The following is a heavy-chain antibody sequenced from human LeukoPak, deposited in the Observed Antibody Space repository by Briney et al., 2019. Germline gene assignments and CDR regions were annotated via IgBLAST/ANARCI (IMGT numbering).Heavy chain of an antibody. V-gene: IGHV1-3*01. CDR1: GYTFTSYA. CDR3: ARAPLIAAAALDY. J-gene: IGHJ4*02. CDR2: INAGNGNT. D-gene: IGHD6-13*01. Sequence: ASVKVSCKASGYTFTSYAMHWVRQAPGQRLEWMGWINAGNGNTKYSQKFQGRVTITRDTSASTAYMELSSLRSEDTAVYYCARAPLIAAAALDYWGQGTLVTVSS.